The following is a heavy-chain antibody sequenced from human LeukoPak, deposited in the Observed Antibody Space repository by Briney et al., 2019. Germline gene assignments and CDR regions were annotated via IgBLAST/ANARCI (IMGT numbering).Heavy chain of an antibody. CDR1: GFTFSSYA. CDR3: ARAYYDSSGYS. V-gene: IGHV3-23*01. Sequence: GASLRLCCAASGFTFSSYAMSWVRQATGKGLEWVSAISGSGGSTYYADSVKGRFTISRDNAKNSLYLQMNSLRAEDTAVYYCARAYYDSSGYSWGQGTLVTVSS. CDR2: ISGSGGST. D-gene: IGHD3-22*01. J-gene: IGHJ4*02.